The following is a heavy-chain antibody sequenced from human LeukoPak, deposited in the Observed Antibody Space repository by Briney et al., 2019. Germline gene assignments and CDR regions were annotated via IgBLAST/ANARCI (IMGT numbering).Heavy chain of an antibody. V-gene: IGHV3-30*02. Sequence: PGGSLRLSCAASGFTFSSYGMHWVRQAPGKGLEWVAFIRYDGSNKYYADSVKGRFTISRDNSRNTLYLQMNSLRAEDTAVYYCAKDISYCSSTSCYIRPRYFDYWGQGTLVTVSS. CDR3: AKDISYCSSTSCYIRPRYFDY. J-gene: IGHJ4*02. CDR1: GFTFSSYG. CDR2: IRYDGSNK. D-gene: IGHD2-2*02.